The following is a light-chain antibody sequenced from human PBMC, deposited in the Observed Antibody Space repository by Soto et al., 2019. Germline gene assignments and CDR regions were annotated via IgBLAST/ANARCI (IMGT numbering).Light chain of an antibody. CDR2: RNN. V-gene: IGLV1-47*01. CDR1: SSNIGSNY. J-gene: IGLJ1*01. Sequence: QSVLTQPPSASGTPGQRVTISCSGSSSNIGSNYVYWYQQLPGTAPKLLIYRNNQRPSVVPDRFSGSKSGTSASLAISGLRSEDEADYYCAAWDDGLSGYVLGTVTKVTVL. CDR3: AAWDDGLSGYV.